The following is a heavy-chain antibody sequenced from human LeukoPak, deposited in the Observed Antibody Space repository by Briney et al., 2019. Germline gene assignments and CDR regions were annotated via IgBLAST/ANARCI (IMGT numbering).Heavy chain of an antibody. CDR3: ARDRATVTTNAFDI. J-gene: IGHJ3*02. V-gene: IGHV4-4*07. CDR2: IYTSGST. D-gene: IGHD4-17*01. CDR1: GGSISSYY. Sequence: SETLSLTCTVSGGSISSYYWSWIRQPAGKGLERIGRIYTSGSTNYNPFLKSRVTMSVDTSKNQFSLKLSSVTAADTAVYYCARDRATVTTNAFDIWGQGTMVTVSS.